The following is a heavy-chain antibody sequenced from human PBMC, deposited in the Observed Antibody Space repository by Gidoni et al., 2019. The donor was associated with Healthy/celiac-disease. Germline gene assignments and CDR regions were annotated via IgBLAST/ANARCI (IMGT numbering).Heavy chain of an antibody. CDR3: AKLIAAAGELYFDY. D-gene: IGHD6-13*01. CDR1: GGSISSGGYY. CDR2: IYYSGGT. J-gene: IGHJ4*02. Sequence: QVQLQESGQGLVKPSQTLSLTCTVSGGSISSGGYYWSWIRQHPGKGLEWIGYIYYSGGTYYNPSLKSRVTISVDTSKNQFPLKLSSVTAADTAVYYCAKLIAAAGELYFDYWGQGTLVTVSS. V-gene: IGHV4-31*03.